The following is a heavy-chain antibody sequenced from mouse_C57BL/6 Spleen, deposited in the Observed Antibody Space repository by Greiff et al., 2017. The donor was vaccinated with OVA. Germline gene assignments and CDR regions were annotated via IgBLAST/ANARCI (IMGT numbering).Heavy chain of an antibody. J-gene: IGHJ1*03. CDR3: ARFLLYWYFDV. V-gene: IGHV1-82*01. D-gene: IGHD6-1*01. CDR1: GYAFSSSW. Sequence: QVQLKQSGPELVKPGASVKISCKASGYAFSSSWMNWVKQRPGKGLEWIGRIYPGDGDTNYNGKFKGKATLTADKSSSTAYMQLSSLTSEDSAVYFCARFLLYWYFDVWGTGTTVTVSS. CDR2: IYPGDGDT.